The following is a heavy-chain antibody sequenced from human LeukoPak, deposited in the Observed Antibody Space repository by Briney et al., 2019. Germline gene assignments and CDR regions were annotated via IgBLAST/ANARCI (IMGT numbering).Heavy chain of an antibody. D-gene: IGHD3-3*01. CDR3: ARAHYDFWSGYYMLFRGYGMDV. CDR1: GGSFSGYY. Sequence: SETLSLTCAVYGGSFSGYYWSWIRQPPGKGLEWIGEINHSGSTNYNPSLKSRVTISVDTSKNQFSLKLSSVTAADTAVYYCARAHYDFWSGYYMLFRGYGMDVWGQGTTVTVSS. J-gene: IGHJ6*02. CDR2: INHSGST. V-gene: IGHV4-34*01.